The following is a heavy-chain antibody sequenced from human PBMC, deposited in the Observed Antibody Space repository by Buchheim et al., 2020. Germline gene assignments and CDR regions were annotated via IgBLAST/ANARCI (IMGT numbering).Heavy chain of an antibody. V-gene: IGHV3-74*01. D-gene: IGHD3-22*01. CDR2: ISDDWRTI. CDR1: GFTLSSYW. J-gene: IGHJ3*02. CDR3: ARVKNYYDSSGYMGWSFDI. Sequence: EVQLVESGGDLVQPGGSLRLSCAASGFTLSSYWMHWVRQAPGKGLVWVSRISDDWRTITYADSVKGRFTISRDNAKNTLHLQMNSLRAEDTAVYYCARVKNYYDSSGYMGWSFDIWGQGT.